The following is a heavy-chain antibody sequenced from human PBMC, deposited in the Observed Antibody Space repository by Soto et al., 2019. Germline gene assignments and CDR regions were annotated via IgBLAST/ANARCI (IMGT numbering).Heavy chain of an antibody. Sequence: QVQLVQSGAEVKKPGASVKVSCKASGYTFSSYGINWVRQAPGQGLEWMGWISGYNANTRYAQNFQGRVTMTTDTSTSTVYMEVRSLRSDDTAVYYCARERDDSSLSSSESLQHWGQGTMLTVSS. CDR1: GYTFSSYG. V-gene: IGHV1-18*01. D-gene: IGHD6-6*01. CDR2: ISGYNANT. J-gene: IGHJ1*01. CDR3: ARERDDSSLSSSESLQH.